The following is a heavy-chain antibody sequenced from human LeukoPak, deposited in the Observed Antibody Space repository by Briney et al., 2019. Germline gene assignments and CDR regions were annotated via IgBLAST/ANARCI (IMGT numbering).Heavy chain of an antibody. CDR3: ARDERSSGPLFDY. CDR1: GYTFTGYY. D-gene: IGHD6-19*01. CDR2: INPNSGGT. Sequence: ASVKVSCKASGYTFTGYYMHWVRQAPGQRPEWMGWINPNSGGTNYAQKFQGRVTMTRDTSISTAYMELSRLRSDDTAVYYCARDERSSGPLFDYWGQGTLVTVSS. V-gene: IGHV1-2*02. J-gene: IGHJ4*02.